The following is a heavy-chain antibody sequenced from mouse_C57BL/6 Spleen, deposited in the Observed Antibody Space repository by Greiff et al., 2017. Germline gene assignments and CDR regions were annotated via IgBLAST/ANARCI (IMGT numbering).Heavy chain of an antibody. CDR1: GYSITSGYY. Sequence: VQLKESGPGLVKPSQSLSLTCSVTGYSITSGYYWNWIRQFPGNKLEWMGYISYDGSNNYNPSLKNRISITRDTSKNQFFLKLNSVTTEDTSTYYCARYYDYEEAYWGQGTLVTVSA. CDR2: ISYDGSN. J-gene: IGHJ3*01. D-gene: IGHD2-4*01. V-gene: IGHV3-6*01. CDR3: ARYYDYEEAY.